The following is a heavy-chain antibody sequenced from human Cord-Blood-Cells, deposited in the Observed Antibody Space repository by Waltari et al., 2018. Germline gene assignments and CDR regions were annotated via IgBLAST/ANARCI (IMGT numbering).Heavy chain of an antibody. CDR2: IYYSGST. CDR1: GGSIRSSSYY. D-gene: IGHD3-3*01. V-gene: IGHV4-39*01. CDR3: ARRSGYYTDY. Sequence: QLQLQESGPGLVKPSETLSLTCTVSGGSIRSSSYYWGWIRQPPGKGLEWIGSIYYSGSTYYHPSLKSRVTISVDTSKNQFSLKLSSVTAADTAVYYCARRSGYYTDYWGQGTLVTVSS. J-gene: IGHJ4*02.